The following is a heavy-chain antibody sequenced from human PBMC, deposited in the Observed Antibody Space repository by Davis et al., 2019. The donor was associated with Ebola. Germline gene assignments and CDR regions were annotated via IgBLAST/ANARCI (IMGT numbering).Heavy chain of an antibody. Sequence: WIRQSPGKGLEWVSGIGWNSGTIGYADSVKGRFTISRDNAKNSLYLQMNSLRAEDTALYYCAKDGRGGDFWTGYYPDYWGQGTLVTVSS. V-gene: IGHV3-9*01. J-gene: IGHJ4*02. D-gene: IGHD3/OR15-3a*01. CDR2: IGWNSGTI. CDR3: AKDGRGGDFWTGYYPDY.